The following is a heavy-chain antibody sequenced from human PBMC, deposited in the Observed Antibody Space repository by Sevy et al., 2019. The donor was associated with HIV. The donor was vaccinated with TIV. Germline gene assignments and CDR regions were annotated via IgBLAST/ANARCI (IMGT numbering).Heavy chain of an antibody. CDR1: GNSVSSNSAT. V-gene: IGHV6-1*01. CDR3: ARDRGSGYSSSWYFRGQLDWFDP. J-gene: IGHJ5*02. Sequence: KQSQTLSLTCAISGNSVSSNSATWNWIRQSPSRGLEWLGRTYYRSKWYNDYAVSVKSRITINPDTSKNQFSLQLNSVTPEDTAVYYCARDRGSGYSSSWYFRGQLDWFDPWGQGTLVTVSS. D-gene: IGHD6-13*01. CDR2: TYYRSKWYN.